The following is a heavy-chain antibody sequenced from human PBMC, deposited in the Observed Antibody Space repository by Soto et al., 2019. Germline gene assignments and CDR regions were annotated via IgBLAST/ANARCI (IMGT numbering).Heavy chain of an antibody. CDR1: GDSISNNNFY. Sequence: PSETLSLTCTVSGDSISNNNFYWGWIRQPPGKGLEWIGSIYYSGSTYYNPSLKSRVTISVDTSNNQLSLKLSSVTAADTAVYYCARHYGHYSHYMDVWTKGTTVTVSS. CDR2: IYYSGST. V-gene: IGHV4-39*01. D-gene: IGHD2-15*01. J-gene: IGHJ6*03. CDR3: ARHYGHYSHYMDV.